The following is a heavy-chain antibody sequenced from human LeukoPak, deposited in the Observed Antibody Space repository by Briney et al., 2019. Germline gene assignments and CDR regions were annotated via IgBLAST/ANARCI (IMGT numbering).Heavy chain of an antibody. Sequence: GGSLRLSCEASGFTFSSYWMSWVRQAPGKGLEWVANIKQDGSEKYYVDSVKGRFTISRDNAKNSLYLQMNSPRAEDTAVYYCARADWDTAMIDYWGQGTLVTVSS. D-gene: IGHD5-18*01. J-gene: IGHJ4*02. CDR1: GFTFSSYW. CDR3: ARADWDTAMIDY. V-gene: IGHV3-7*01. CDR2: IKQDGSEK.